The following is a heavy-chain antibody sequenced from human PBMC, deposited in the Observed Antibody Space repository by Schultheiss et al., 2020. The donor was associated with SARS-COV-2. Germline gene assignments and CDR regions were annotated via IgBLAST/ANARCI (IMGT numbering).Heavy chain of an antibody. D-gene: IGHD4-17*01. CDR2: IVVGSGNT. CDR3: AAVGRTTVTTIDAFDI. V-gene: IGHV1-58*01. CDR1: GFTFTSSA. Sequence: KISCKASGFTFTSSAVQWVRQARGQRLEWIGWIVVGSGNTNYAQKFQERVTITRDISTSTAYMELSSLRSEDTAVYYCAAVGRTTVTTIDAFDIWGQGTRVTVSS. J-gene: IGHJ3*02.